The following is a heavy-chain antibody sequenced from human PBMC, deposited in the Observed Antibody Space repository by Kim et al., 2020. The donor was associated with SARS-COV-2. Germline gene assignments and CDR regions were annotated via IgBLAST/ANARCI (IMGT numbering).Heavy chain of an antibody. V-gene: IGHV3-23*01. J-gene: IGHJ4*02. Sequence: GGSLRLSCAASGFTFSSYAMNWVRQAPGKGLEWVSVISAGGGGTDYADSVKGRFTISRDNSKNTLYVQMNSLRAEDTAVYYCAKEGSGSYNYFDYWGQGTLVTVSS. CDR1: GFTFSSYA. D-gene: IGHD3-10*01. CDR3: AKEGSGSYNYFDY. CDR2: ISAGGGGT.